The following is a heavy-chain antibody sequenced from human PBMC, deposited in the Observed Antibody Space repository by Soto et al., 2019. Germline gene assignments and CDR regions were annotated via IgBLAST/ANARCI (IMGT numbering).Heavy chain of an antibody. CDR1: GGSISSSSYY. CDR2: IYYSGST. J-gene: IGHJ4*02. V-gene: IGHV4-39*01. CDR3: ARLGWVRGFYFDY. D-gene: IGHD5-12*01. Sequence: QLQLQESGPGLVKPSGTLSLTCTVSGGSISSSSYYWGWIRQPPGKGLEWIGSIYYSGSTYYNPSLKSRVTLSVDTSKNQFSLKLSPVTAADTAVYYCARLGWVRGFYFDYWGQGPLVTVSS.